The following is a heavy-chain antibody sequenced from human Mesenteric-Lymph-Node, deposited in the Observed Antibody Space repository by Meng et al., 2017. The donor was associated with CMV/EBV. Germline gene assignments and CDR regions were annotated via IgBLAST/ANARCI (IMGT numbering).Heavy chain of an antibody. CDR3: ARDQAGTPMGWFDS. V-gene: IGHV3-7*01. D-gene: IGHD3-10*01. CDR2: IKRDGSEK. CDR1: GFTFSDYF. Sequence: GESLKISCAASGFTFSDYFMSWVRQAPGKGLEWVANIKRDGSEKYYVDSVKGRFTISRDNAKNSLYLQMDSLRVEDTAVYYCARDQAGTPMGWFDSWGQGTLVTVSS. J-gene: IGHJ5*01.